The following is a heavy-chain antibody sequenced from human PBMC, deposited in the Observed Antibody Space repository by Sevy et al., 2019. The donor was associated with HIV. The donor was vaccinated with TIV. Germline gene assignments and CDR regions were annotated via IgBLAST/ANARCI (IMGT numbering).Heavy chain of an antibody. CDR1: GYSFTSYW. J-gene: IGHJ6*02. D-gene: IGHD2-2*01. V-gene: IGHV5-51*01. CDR3: ASASPRGYCSSTSCYPYYYYGMDV. Sequence: GESLKISCKGSGYSFTSYWIGWVRQMPGKGLEWMGIIYPGDSDTRYSPSFQGQVTISADKSISTAYLQGSSLKASDTAMYYCASASPRGYCSSTSCYPYYYYGMDVWGQGTTVTVSS. CDR2: IYPGDSDT.